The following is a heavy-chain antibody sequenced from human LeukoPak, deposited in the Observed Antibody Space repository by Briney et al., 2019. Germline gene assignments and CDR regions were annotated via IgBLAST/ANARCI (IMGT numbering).Heavy chain of an antibody. J-gene: IGHJ5*02. V-gene: IGHV1-69*05. D-gene: IGHD5-18*01. CDR1: GGTFSSYA. CDR2: IIPIFGTA. Sequence: SVKVSRKASGGTFSSYAISWVRQAPGQGLEWMGGIIPIFGTANYAQKFQGRVTITTDESTSTAYMELSSLRSEDTAVYYCAREAYSYGYNWFDPWGQGTLVTVSS. CDR3: AREAYSYGYNWFDP.